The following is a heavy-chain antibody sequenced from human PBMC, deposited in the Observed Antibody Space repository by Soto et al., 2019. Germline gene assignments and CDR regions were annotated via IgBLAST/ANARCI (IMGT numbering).Heavy chain of an antibody. CDR2: ISAYTGNT. V-gene: IGHV1-18*01. CDR3: ARSIQLWPKDY. D-gene: IGHD5-18*01. CDR1: GYTFTSYG. J-gene: IGHJ4*02. Sequence: QVQLVQSGAEVKKPGASVKVSCKASGYTFTSYGISWVRQAPGQGLEWIGWISAYTGNTNYAQKLQGRVTMTTDTATSTAYMERRRLRSADTAVYSCARSIQLWPKDYWGQGTLVTVSS.